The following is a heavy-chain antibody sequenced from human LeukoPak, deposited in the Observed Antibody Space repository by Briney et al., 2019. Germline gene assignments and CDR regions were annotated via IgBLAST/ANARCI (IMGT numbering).Heavy chain of an antibody. D-gene: IGHD2-15*01. CDR3: AKSGRYCSGGSCYSGFNDY. V-gene: IGHV3-9*01. CDR2: ISWNSGSI. CDR1: GFTFDDYA. Sequence: GGSLRLSCAASGFTFDDYAMHWVRQAPGKGLEWVSGISWNSGSIRYADSVKGRFTISRDNAKNSLYLRMNSLRAEDTALYYCAKSGRYCSGGSCYSGFNDYWGQGTPVTVSS. J-gene: IGHJ4*02.